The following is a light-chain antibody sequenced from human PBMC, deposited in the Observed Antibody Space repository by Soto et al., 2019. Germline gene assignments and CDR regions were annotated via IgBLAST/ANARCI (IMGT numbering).Light chain of an antibody. CDR3: QQANSSPIT. CDR1: QGIGSW. Sequence: DIQMTQSPSSVSASVGDRVAVTCRASQGIGSWLAWYQKKPGKAPILLIYAASSLQSGVPSRFSASGSGTDFTLTISSLQPEDCAIYICQQANSSPITFGQGTRLEIK. J-gene: IGKJ5*01. V-gene: IGKV1-12*01. CDR2: AAS.